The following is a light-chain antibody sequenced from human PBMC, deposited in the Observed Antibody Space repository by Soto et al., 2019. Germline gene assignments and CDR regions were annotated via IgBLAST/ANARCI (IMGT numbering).Light chain of an antibody. J-gene: IGLJ3*02. V-gene: IGLV2-8*01. CDR2: DVS. CDR1: SSDVGGYNY. CDR3: YSYAGSNNWV. Sequence: QSALTQPASVSGSPGQSITISCTGTSSDVGGYNYVSWYQQHPGKAPKLMIYDVSKRPSGVPDRFSGSKSGNTASLTVSGLQAEDEADYYCYSYAGSNNWVFGGGTKLTVL.